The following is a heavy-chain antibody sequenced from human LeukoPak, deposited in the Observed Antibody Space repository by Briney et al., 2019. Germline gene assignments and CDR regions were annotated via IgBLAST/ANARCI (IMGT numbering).Heavy chain of an antibody. D-gene: IGHD3-3*01. Sequence: GGSLRLSCAASGFTFSTYEMNWVRQAPGKGLEWVSFITGSGTSIYYADSVKGRFTISRDNLKNSLYLQMNSLRAEDTAVYYCARDPPGDFWSVNWFDPWGQGTLVTVSS. J-gene: IGHJ5*02. CDR3: ARDPPGDFWSVNWFDP. V-gene: IGHV3-48*03. CDR2: ITGSGTSI. CDR1: GFTFSTYE.